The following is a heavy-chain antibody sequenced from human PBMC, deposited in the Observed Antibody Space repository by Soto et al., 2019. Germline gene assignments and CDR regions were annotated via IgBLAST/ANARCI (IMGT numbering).Heavy chain of an antibody. Sequence: SETLSLTCTVSGGSVSSGSYYWSWIRQPPGKGLEWIGYIYYSGSTNYNPSLKSRVTISVDTSKNQFSLKLSSVTAADTAVYYCARGGLLTVATAPRAQSGISNYYYGMDVWGQGTTVTVSS. CDR3: ARGGLLTVATAPRAQSGISNYYYGMDV. J-gene: IGHJ6*02. V-gene: IGHV4-61*01. CDR2: IYYSGST. D-gene: IGHD2-21*02. CDR1: GGSVSSGSYY.